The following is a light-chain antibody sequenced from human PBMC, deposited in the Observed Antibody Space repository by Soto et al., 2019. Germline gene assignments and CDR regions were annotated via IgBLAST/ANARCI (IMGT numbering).Light chain of an antibody. V-gene: IGKV3D-7*01. CDR1: QSISSRL. CDR3: QQSYSTPIT. Sequence: TQSRGTLSWSPGARATLSWWASQSISSRLLPWYQQKRGQAPRLLIYEALNRATGIPARFSGSGYGPDFNLTISSLQPEDFATYYCQQSYSTPITFGQGTRLEIK. J-gene: IGKJ5*01. CDR2: EAL.